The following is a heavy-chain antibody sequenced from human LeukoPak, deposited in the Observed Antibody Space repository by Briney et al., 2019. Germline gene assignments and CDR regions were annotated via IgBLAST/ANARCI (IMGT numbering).Heavy chain of an antibody. D-gene: IGHD6-6*01. CDR3: ARGYSSSYRIDY. CDR1: GFTFSDYY. V-gene: IGHV3-11*04. CDR2: ISSSDSTI. J-gene: IGHJ4*02. Sequence: PGGSLRLSCAASGFTFSDYYMSWIRQAPGKGLEWVSYISSSDSTIYYADSVKGRFTISRDNAKNTLYLQMNSLSAEDTAVYYCARGYSSSYRIDYWGQGTLVTLSS.